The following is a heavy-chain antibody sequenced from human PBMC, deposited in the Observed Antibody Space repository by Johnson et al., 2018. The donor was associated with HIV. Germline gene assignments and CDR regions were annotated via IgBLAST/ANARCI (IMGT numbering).Heavy chain of an antibody. CDR1: GFTFDEYV. V-gene: IGHV3-9*01. J-gene: IGHJ3*02. Sequence: VQLVESGGGWVQPGRSLRVSCAASGFTFDEYVIHWVRQAPGKGLEWISGISWNSGTIGYADSVKGRFTISRDNAKNSLYLQMNSLRVEDTALYYCAKDCRDCGTFDIWGQGTMVTVSS. CDR2: ISWNSGTI. D-gene: IGHD2-21*02. CDR3: AKDCRDCGTFDI.